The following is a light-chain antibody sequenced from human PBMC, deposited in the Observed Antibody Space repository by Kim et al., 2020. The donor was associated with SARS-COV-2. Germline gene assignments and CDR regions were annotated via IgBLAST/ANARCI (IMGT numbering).Light chain of an antibody. CDR3: YSRERSGNPRGV. CDR2: CRK. J-gene: IGLJ3*02. Sequence: KINRQRESRSSCYDRRYQQKPGQDPVLVIYCRKNQPPGIPARLFGCSSGNKASFTITRAAAEEEDDDYCYSRERSGNPRGVFGGGTQLTVL. CDR1: SRSSCY. V-gene: IGLV3-19*01.